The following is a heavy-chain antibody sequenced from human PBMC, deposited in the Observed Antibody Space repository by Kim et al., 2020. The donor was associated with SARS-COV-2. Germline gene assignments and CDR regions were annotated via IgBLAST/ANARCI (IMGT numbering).Heavy chain of an antibody. Sequence: GTANYAQKFQGRGTITADESTSTAYMELSSLRSEDTAVYYCARGGGYMDYWGQGTLVTVSS. CDR3: ARGGGYMDY. CDR2: GTA. J-gene: IGHJ4*02. V-gene: IGHV1-69*01. D-gene: IGHD3-22*01.